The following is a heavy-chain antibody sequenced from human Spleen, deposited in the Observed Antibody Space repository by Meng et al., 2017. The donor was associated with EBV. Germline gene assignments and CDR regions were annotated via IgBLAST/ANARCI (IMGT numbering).Heavy chain of an antibody. J-gene: IGHJ2*01. CDR1: GWSFNGYY. V-gene: IGHV4-34*02. D-gene: IGHD7-27*01. CDR2: VNHGAST. CDR3: ATAGTGVTGDRWHFDH. Sequence: QVHLQPWGAGVLKTSETLSLTCAVYGWSFNGYYWSWVRQSPAKGLEWIGEVNHGASTNYNPSLKSRVTISLDKSKNQFSLKLTSLTAADTAVYYCATAGTGVTGDRWHFDHWGRGTLVTVSS.